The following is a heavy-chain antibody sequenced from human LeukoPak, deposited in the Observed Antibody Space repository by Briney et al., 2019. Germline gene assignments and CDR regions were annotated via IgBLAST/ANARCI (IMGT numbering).Heavy chain of an antibody. CDR3: ARDLFRASIAAAGTHFDY. Sequence: ASVKVSCKASGYTFTSYGISWVRQAPGQGLEWMGWISAYNGNTNYAQKLQGRVTMTTDTSTSTAYMELGSLRSDDTAVYYCARDLFRASIAAAGTHFDYWGQGTLVTVSS. V-gene: IGHV1-18*01. D-gene: IGHD6-13*01. J-gene: IGHJ4*02. CDR1: GYTFTSYG. CDR2: ISAYNGNT.